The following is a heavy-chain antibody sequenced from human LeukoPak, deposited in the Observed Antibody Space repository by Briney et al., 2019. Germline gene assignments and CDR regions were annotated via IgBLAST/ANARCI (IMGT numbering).Heavy chain of an antibody. D-gene: IGHD3-9*01. CDR1: GFTFSNYN. V-gene: IGHV3-21*01. CDR3: AAHRDDFLTGYFDY. J-gene: IGHJ4*02. Sequence: PGGSLRLSCAASGFTFSNYNMNWVRQAPGKGLEWVSSISSSSNYIYYADSVKGRFTISRDNARNSLYLQVNSLRAEDTAMYYCAAHRDDFLTGYFDYWGQGTLVTVSS. CDR2: ISSSSNYI.